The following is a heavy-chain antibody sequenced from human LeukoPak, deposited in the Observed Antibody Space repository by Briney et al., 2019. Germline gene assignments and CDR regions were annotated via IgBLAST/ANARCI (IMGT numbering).Heavy chain of an antibody. V-gene: IGHV3-53*01. CDR1: GFTVSSDY. J-gene: IGHJ4*02. CDR2: IYSGGNT. CDR3: ARVCRYYDSSGYCGIDY. Sequence: GGSLRLSCAASGFTVSSDYMAWVRQAPGKGLEWGSVIYSGGNTYYADSVKGRFTISRDNSKNSLYLQMNSLRAEDTAVYYCARVCRYYDSSGYCGIDYWGQGTLVTVS. D-gene: IGHD3-22*01.